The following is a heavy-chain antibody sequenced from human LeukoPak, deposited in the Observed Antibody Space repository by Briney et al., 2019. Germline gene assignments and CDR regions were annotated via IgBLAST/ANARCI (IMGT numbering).Heavy chain of an antibody. CDR1: GFTFSTYA. Sequence: GGSLRLSCEASGFTFSTYAMSWVRQAPGKGLEWVSAISGSGVTTYYADSVKGRFTISRDNSKNTLYLQMNSLRADDTAVYYCARHWDYEFDFWGQGTLVTVSS. J-gene: IGHJ4*02. D-gene: IGHD4-17*01. CDR3: ARHWDYEFDF. V-gene: IGHV3-23*01. CDR2: ISGSGVTT.